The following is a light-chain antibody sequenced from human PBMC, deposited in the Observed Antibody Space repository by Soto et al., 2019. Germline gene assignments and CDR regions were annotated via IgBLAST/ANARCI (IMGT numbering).Light chain of an antibody. J-gene: IGKJ4*01. CDR1: QDISTH. CDR2: AAS. Sequence: DIQLTQSPSFLSASVGDRVTVTCRASQDISTHFGWYQQKTGKAPKLLIYAASTLQSGVPSRFSGSGSGTDFTLTISSLQPEDFSTYYCQQGYSTVLTFAGGTKVDIK. CDR3: QQGYSTVLT. V-gene: IGKV1-39*01.